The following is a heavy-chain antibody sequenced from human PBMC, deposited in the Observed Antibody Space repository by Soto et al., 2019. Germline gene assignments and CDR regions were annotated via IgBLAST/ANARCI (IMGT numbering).Heavy chain of an antibody. J-gene: IGHJ3*02. D-gene: IGHD3-10*01. CDR3: RLENYYGSGSYNPVLMAFDI. CDR2: ISGSGGST. Sequence: GGSLRLSCAASGFTFSSYAMSWVRQAPGKGLEWVSAISGSGGSTYYADSVKGRFTISRDNSKNTLYLQMNSLRAEDTAVYYCRLENYYGSGSYNPVLMAFDIWGQGTMVTVSS. V-gene: IGHV3-23*01. CDR1: GFTFSSYA.